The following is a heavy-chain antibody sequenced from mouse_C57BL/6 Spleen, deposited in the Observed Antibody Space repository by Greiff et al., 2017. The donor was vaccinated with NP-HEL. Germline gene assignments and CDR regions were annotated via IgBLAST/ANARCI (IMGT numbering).Heavy chain of an antibody. D-gene: IGHD2-5*01. Sequence: QVHVKQPGAELVMPGASVKLSCKASGYTFTSYWMHWVKQRPGQGLEWIGEIDPSDSYTTYNQKFKGKSTLTVDKSSSTAYMQLSSLTSEDSAVYYCARYYSNSSWFAYWGQGTLVTVSA. CDR3: ARYYSNSSWFAY. CDR2: IDPSDSYT. J-gene: IGHJ3*01. V-gene: IGHV1-69*01. CDR1: GYTFTSYW.